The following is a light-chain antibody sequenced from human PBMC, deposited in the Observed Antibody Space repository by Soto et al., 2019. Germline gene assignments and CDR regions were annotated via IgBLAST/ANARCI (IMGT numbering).Light chain of an antibody. CDR2: QGS. V-gene: IGKV2-30*02. Sequence: DVVLAQSPLSLPVRPGQPSSIACRSSHGLELREGKSSLSWYHQMPGESPRRRIYQGSNRYSGDTDRISGSGSCTDFTLQITRVEPDDVGLYYCLQYTHWPSTFGQGTKLE. J-gene: IGKJ2*01. CDR3: LQYTHWPST. CDR1: HGLELREGKSS.